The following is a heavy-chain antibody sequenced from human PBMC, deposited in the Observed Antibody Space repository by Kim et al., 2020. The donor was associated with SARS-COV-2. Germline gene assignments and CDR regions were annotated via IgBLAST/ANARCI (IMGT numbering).Heavy chain of an antibody. CDR2: INSDGSST. J-gene: IGHJ4*02. V-gene: IGHV3-74*01. D-gene: IGHD5-12*01. CDR3: AARGAYDSRGFDY. Sequence: GGSLRLSCEASGFTFSTYWMHWVRQAPGKGLVWVSRINSDGSSTNYADAVKGRFTISRDNAKNTLYLQMNSLRAEDTAVYYCAARGAYDSRGFDYWGQGTLVTVSS. CDR1: GFTFSTYW.